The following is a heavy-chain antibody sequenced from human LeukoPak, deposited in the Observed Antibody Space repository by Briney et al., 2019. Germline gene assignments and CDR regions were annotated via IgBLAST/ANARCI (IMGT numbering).Heavy chain of an antibody. V-gene: IGHV4-39*01. J-gene: IGHJ4*02. CDR3: ARHSRGPAAGPAFDY. Sequence: KASETLSLTCTVSGGSIRSSTYYWGWIRQPPGKGLEWIGSIYYSGSTYYNPSLKSRVTISVDTSKNQFSLSSVTAADTAVYYCARHSRGPAAGPAFDYWGQGTLVTVSS. CDR2: IYYSGST. D-gene: IGHD6-13*01. CDR1: GGSIRSSTYY.